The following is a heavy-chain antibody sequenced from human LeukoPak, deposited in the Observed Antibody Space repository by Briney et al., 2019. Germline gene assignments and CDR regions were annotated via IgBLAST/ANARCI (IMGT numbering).Heavy chain of an antibody. J-gene: IGHJ4*02. CDR3: ASYYERMVRGVID. CDR2: ISSSSSTI. CDR1: GFTFSSYS. D-gene: IGHD3-10*01. V-gene: IGHV3-48*01. Sequence: PGGSLRLSCAASGFTFSSYSMNWVRQAPGKGLEWVSYISSSSSTIYYADSVKGRFTISRDNAKNSLYLQMNSLRAEDTAVYYCASYYERMVRGVIDWGQGTLVTVSS.